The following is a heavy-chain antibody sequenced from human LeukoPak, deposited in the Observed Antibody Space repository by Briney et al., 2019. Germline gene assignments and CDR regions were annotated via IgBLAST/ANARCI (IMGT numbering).Heavy chain of an antibody. V-gene: IGHV4-61*05. CDR2: IYYSGST. J-gene: IGHJ4*02. CDR3: ARVPGYSSGWYGTPFDY. D-gene: IGHD6-19*01. Sequence: PSETLSLTCTVSGGSISSSSYYWGWIRQPPGKGLEWIGYIYYSGSTNYNPSLKSRVTISVDTSKNQFSLKLSSVTAADTAVYYCARVPGYSSGWYGTPFDYWGQGTLVTVSS. CDR1: GGSISSSSYY.